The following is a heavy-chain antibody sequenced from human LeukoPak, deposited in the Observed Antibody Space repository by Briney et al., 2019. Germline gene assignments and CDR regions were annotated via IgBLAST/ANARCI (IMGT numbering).Heavy chain of an antibody. CDR3: ARGPIVVVPEDAHWFDP. Sequence: PSETLSLTCTVSGGSISSGDYYWSWIRQPPGKGLEWIGEINHSGSTNYNPSLKSRVTISVDTSKNQFSLKLSSVTAADTAVYDCARGPIVVVPEDAHWFDPWGQGTLVTVSS. J-gene: IGHJ5*02. D-gene: IGHD2-2*01. CDR2: INHSGST. V-gene: IGHV4-39*07. CDR1: GGSISSGDYY.